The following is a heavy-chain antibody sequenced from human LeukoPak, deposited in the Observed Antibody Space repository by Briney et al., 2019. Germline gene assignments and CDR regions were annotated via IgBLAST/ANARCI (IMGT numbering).Heavy chain of an antibody. D-gene: IGHD6-6*01. Sequence: PGGSLRLSCAASGFTFSSYAMHWVRQAPGKGLEWVTIISCDGNNKYYADSVKGRFTISRDNSKNTLYLQMNSLRADDTAVYFCVREHRPWYFDSWGQGTLVTVSS. V-gene: IGHV3-30-3*01. CDR1: GFTFSSYA. J-gene: IGHJ4*02. CDR2: ISCDGNNK. CDR3: VREHRPWYFDS.